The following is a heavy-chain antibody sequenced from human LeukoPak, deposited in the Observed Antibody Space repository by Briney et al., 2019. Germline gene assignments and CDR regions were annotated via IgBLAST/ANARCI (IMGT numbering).Heavy chain of an antibody. CDR3: ARARTGYCSSTSCYRLGYYFDY. J-gene: IGHJ4*02. D-gene: IGHD2-2*02. CDR1: GGSISSGGYY. V-gene: IGHV4-30-2*01. Sequence: SQTLSLTCTVSGGSISSGGYYWSWIRQPPGKGLEWIGYIYHSGSTYYNPSLKSRVTISVDRSKNQFSLKLSSVTAADTAVYYCARARTGYCSSTSCYRLGYYFDYWGQGTLVTVSS. CDR2: IYHSGST.